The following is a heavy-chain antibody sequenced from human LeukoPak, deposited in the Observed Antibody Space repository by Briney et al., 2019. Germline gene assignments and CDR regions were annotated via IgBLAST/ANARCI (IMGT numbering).Heavy chain of an antibody. CDR3: ARDLGILSGYDLGFDY. CDR1: GGSISSSSYY. J-gene: IGHJ4*02. D-gene: IGHD5-12*01. Sequence: SETLSLTCTVSGGSISSSSYYWVWIRQPPGRGLEWIGRIYYSGSTYYNPSLKRRVTISVDTSKNQFSLKLSSVTAADTAVYYCARDLGILSGYDLGFDYWGQGTLVTVSS. V-gene: IGHV4-39*07. CDR2: IYYSGST.